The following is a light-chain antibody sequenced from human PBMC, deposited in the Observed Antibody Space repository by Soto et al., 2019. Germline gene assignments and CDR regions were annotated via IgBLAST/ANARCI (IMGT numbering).Light chain of an antibody. Sequence: QSVLTQPASVSGSPGRWITISCTGTSSDVGSYNLVSWYQQHPGKAPKLMIYEVTKRPSGVSNRFSGSKSGNTASLTISGLQAEDEADYYCCSYAGSSTFLYVFGTGTKVTVL. CDR1: SSDVGSYNL. J-gene: IGLJ1*01. CDR3: CSYAGSSTFLYV. CDR2: EVT. V-gene: IGLV2-23*02.